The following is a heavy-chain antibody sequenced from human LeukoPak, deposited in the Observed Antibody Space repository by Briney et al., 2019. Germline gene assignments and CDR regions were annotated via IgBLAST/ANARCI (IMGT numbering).Heavy chain of an antibody. CDR1: GFTVSSNY. CDR3: AKPSLYYYDTGGYYRYWYFDL. D-gene: IGHD3-22*01. J-gene: IGHJ2*01. V-gene: IGHV3-53*05. CDR2: IYSGGST. Sequence: PGGSLRLSCAASGFTVSSNYMSWVRQAPGKGLEWVSVIYSGGSTYYADSVKGRFTISRDNSKNTLYLQMNSLRAEDTAVYYCAKPSLYYYDTGGYYRYWYFDLWGRGTLVTVSS.